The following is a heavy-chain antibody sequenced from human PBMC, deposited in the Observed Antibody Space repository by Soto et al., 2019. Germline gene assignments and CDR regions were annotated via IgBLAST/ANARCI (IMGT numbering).Heavy chain of an antibody. CDR1: GGSISSSSYY. CDR3: ARLIGDYDYFDY. V-gene: IGHV4-39*01. D-gene: IGHD4-17*01. J-gene: IGHJ4*02. Sequence: QLQLQESGPGLVKPSETLSLTCTVSGGSISSSSYYWGWIRQPPGKGLEWIGNIFYSGSTYYNPSLKSRVTISVDTSKHQFSLKLSSVTAADTAVYYCARLIGDYDYFDYWGQGTLVTVSS. CDR2: IFYSGST.